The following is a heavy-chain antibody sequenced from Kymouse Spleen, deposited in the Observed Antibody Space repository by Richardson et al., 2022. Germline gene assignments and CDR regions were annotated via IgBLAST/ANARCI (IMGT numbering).Heavy chain of an antibody. CDR2: IWYDGSNK. D-gene: IGHD3-3*01. CDR3: ARHYDFWSGYYPFDY. Sequence: QVQLVESGGGVVQPGRSLRLSCAASGFTFSSYGMHWVRQAPGKGLEWVAVIWYDGSNKYYADSVKGRFTISRDNSKNTLYLQMNSLRAEDTAVYYCARHYDFWSGYYPFDYWGQGTLVTVSS. V-gene: IGHV3-33*01. J-gene: IGHJ4*02. CDR1: GFTFSSYG.